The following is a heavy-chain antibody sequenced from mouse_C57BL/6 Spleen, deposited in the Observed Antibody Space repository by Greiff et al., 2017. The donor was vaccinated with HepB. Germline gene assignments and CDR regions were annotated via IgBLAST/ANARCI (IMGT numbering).Heavy chain of an antibody. D-gene: IGHD1-1*01. CDR3: AREDYGSSSWFAY. J-gene: IGHJ3*01. CDR2: ISDGGSYT. CDR1: GFTFSSYA. Sequence: EVQRVESGGGLVKPGGSLKLSCAASGFTFSSYAMSWVRQTPEKRLEWVATISDGGSYTYYPDNVKGRFTISRDNAKNNLYLQMSHLKSEDTAMYYCAREDYGSSSWFAYWGQGTLVTVSA. V-gene: IGHV5-4*01.